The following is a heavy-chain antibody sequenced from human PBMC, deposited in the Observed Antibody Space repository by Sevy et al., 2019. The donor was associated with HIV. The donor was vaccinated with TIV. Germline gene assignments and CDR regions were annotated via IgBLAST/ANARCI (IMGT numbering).Heavy chain of an antibody. D-gene: IGHD6-13*01. CDR2: VYHSGST. V-gene: IGHV4-38-2*01. J-gene: IGHJ3*02. CDR1: GYSISSGYY. Sequence: SETLSLTCAVSGYSISSGYYWGWIRQPPGKGLQWFGDVYHSGSTYYNSSLKSRVTISVDTSKNWFSLNLNSVTAADTAVYHCARRRSWADAFDIWGQGTMVTVSS. CDR3: ARRRSWADAFDI.